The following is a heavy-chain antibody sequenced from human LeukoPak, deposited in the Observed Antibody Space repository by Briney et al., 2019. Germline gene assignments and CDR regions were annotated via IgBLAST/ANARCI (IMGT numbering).Heavy chain of an antibody. CDR2: LKSKADGETT. CDR3: ATDLPGGAYPLDY. V-gene: IGHV3-15*01. D-gene: IGHD1-26*01. J-gene: IGHJ4*02. CDR1: VYTFSTAW. Sequence: GGSLRLSCAASVYTFSTAWMSWVPQAPGKGVEWVGLLKSKADGETTDYAARVKDKFTVSRDDSKNTLYQQMKSLKTEHIAVYYWATDLPGGAYPLDYWGQGTLVTVSS.